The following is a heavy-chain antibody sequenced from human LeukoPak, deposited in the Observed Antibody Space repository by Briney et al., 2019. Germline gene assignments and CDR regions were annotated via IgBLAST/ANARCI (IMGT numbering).Heavy chain of an antibody. CDR3: AKGDQPLLYGGAFDS. D-gene: IGHD2-2*02. Sequence: GGSLRLSCVASRFTFDNYGVSCVRQAPGEGLEWVSGINWNGGTTVYADSVKGRFTISRDNAKNSLYLQMNSLRAEDTALYYCAKGDQPLLYGGAFDSWGQGTLVTVSS. J-gene: IGHJ4*02. CDR1: RFTFDNYG. V-gene: IGHV3-20*04. CDR2: INWNGGTT.